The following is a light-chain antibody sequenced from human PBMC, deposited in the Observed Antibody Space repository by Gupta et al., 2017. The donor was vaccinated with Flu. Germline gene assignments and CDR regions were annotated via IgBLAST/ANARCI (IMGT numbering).Light chain of an antibody. J-gene: IGKJ2*01. CDR2: DAS. Sequence: SPATLSLSPGERATLSCRASQSVASYLAWYQQKPGQAPRLLIYDASNRATGIPARFSGSGSGTDFSLTISSLEPEDFAVYYCQQRFNWPTFGQGTKLE. CDR1: QSVASY. CDR3: QQRFNWPT. V-gene: IGKV3-11*01.